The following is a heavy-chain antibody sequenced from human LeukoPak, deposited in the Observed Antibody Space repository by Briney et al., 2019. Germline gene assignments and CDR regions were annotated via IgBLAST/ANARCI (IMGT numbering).Heavy chain of an antibody. CDR2: IIPIFGTA. J-gene: IGHJ4*02. V-gene: IGHV1-69*01. CDR1: EGTFSSYA. CDR3: ATQRDSSGFRQDY. D-gene: IGHD3-22*01. Sequence: ASVRVSCKASEGTFSSYAISWVRQAPGQGLEWMGGIIPIFGTANYAQKFQGRVTITADESTSTAYMELSSLRSEDTAVYYCATQRDSSGFRQDYWGQGTLVTVSS.